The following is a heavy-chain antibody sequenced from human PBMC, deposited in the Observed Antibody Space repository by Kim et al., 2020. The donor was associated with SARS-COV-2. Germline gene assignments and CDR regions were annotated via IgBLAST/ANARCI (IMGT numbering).Heavy chain of an antibody. CDR1: GFTFSSYG. V-gene: IGHV3-30*18. CDR3: AKGSLIGPFDY. CDR2: ISYDGSNK. J-gene: IGHJ4*02. D-gene: IGHD3-16*01. Sequence: GGSLRLSCAASGFTFSSYGMHWVRQAPGKGLEWVAVISYDGSNKYYADSVKGRFTISRDNSKNTLYLQMNSLRAEDTAVYYCAKGSLIGPFDYWGQGTLVTVSS.